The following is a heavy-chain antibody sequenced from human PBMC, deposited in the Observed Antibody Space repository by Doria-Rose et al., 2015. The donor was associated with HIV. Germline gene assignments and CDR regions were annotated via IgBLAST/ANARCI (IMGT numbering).Heavy chain of an antibody. V-gene: IGHV3-30*04. Sequence: CGATGFTFSSYAMHWVRQAPGKGLEWVAVISYDGSNKYYADPVKGRFTISRDNSKNTLYLQMNSLRAEDTAVYYCARVYDGSPGVDYWGQGTLVTVSS. CDR1: GFTFSSYA. CDR2: ISYDGSNK. D-gene: IGHD3-22*01. CDR3: ARVYDGSPGVDY. J-gene: IGHJ4*02.